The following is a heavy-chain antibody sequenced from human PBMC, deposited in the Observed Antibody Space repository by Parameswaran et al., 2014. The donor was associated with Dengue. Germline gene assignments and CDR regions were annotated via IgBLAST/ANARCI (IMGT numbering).Heavy chain of an antibody. D-gene: IGHD4-23*01. CDR3: ARRVGTTVVPRGGLGYFDY. J-gene: IGHJ4*02. V-gene: IGHV4-38-2*01. Sequence: WIRQPPGKGLEWIGSIYHSGSTYYNPSLKSRVTISVDTSKNQFSLKLSSVTAADTAVYYCARRVGTTVVPRGGLGYFDYWGQGTLVTVSS. CDR2: IYHSGST.